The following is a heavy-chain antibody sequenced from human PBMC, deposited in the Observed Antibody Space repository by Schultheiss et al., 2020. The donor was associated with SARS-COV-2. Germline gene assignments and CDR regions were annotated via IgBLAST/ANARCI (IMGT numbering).Heavy chain of an antibody. CDR3: ARRTTRSDY. CDR1: GYSISSGYY. Sequence: SQTLSLTCAVSGYSISSGYYWSWIRQTPGKGLEWIGYIYYSGSSNYNPSLKSRVTISIDTSKNQFSLKLSSVTAADTAVYYCARRTTRSDYWGQGTLVTVSS. D-gene: IGHD4-11*01. J-gene: IGHJ4*02. V-gene: IGHV4-38-2*01. CDR2: IYYSGSS.